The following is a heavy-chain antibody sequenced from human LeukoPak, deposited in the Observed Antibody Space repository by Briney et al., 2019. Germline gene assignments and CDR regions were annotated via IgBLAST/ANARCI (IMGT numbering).Heavy chain of an antibody. CDR1: GFTVSRYW. D-gene: IGHD3-22*01. CDR3: AFHNSSGNFGY. CDR2: IKTGGSDT. Sequence: PGGSLRLSCAASGFTVSRYWMNWVRQAPGKGLVWVSRIKTGGSDTAYADSVKGRFTISRDNAKNTLYLQMNSLRPEDTAVYYCAFHNSSGNFGYWGQGTLVTVSS. J-gene: IGHJ4*02. V-gene: IGHV3-74*01.